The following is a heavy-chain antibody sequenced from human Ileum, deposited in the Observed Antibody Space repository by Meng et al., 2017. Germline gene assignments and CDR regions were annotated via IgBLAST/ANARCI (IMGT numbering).Heavy chain of an antibody. CDR3: ASGSGSLDY. Sequence: QHSGPGLVKPCRTLSHTLAVSGGSVSSNIAAWNWIRQSPLRGLEWLGRTYYRSKWYSEYAVSVKSRISITPDTSKNQFSLQMNSVTPEDTVVYYCASGSGSLDYWGPGTLVTVSS. V-gene: IGHV6-1*01. CDR1: GGSVSSNIAA. D-gene: IGHD3-3*01. CDR2: TYYRSKWYS. J-gene: IGHJ4*02.